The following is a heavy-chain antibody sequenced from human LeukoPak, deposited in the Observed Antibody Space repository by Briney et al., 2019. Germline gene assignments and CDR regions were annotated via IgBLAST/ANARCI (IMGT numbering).Heavy chain of an antibody. D-gene: IGHD2-2*01. CDR2: IYTSGST. CDR1: GGSISSGSYY. CDR3: AGMGVPAALYYYYYMDV. J-gene: IGHJ6*03. V-gene: IGHV4-61*02. Sequence: PSQTLSLTCTVSGGSISSGSYYWSWIRQPAGKGLEWIGGIYTSGSTNYNPSLKSRVTISVDTSKNQFSLKLSSVTAADTAVYYCAGMGVPAALYYYYYMDVWGKGTTVTVSS.